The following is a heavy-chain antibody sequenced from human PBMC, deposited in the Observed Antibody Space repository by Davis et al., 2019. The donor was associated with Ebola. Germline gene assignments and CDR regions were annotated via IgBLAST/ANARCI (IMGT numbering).Heavy chain of an antibody. V-gene: IGHV1-8*01. D-gene: IGHD5-18*01. CDR3: AREREVDTAMASYYYGMDV. J-gene: IGHJ6*04. Sequence: AASVTVSCKASGHTFTSYDINWVRQAPGQGLEWMGWMNPNSGDTGYAQKLQGRVTMTRNTSISTAYMELSSLRSEDTAVYYCAREREVDTAMASYYYGMDVWGKGTTVTVSS. CDR2: MNPNSGDT. CDR1: GHTFTSYD.